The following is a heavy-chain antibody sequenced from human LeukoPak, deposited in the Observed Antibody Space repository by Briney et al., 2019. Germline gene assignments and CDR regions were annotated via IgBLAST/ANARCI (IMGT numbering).Heavy chain of an antibody. CDR3: ARARGDSSGYQQYFQH. CDR2: IYHSGST. CDR1: GGSISSGGYS. D-gene: IGHD3-22*01. V-gene: IGHV4-30-2*01. J-gene: IGHJ1*01. Sequence: SPSQTLSLTCAVSGGSISSGGYSRSWIRQPPGKGLEWIGYIYHSGSTYYNPSLKSRVTISVDRSKNQFSLKLSSVTVADTAVYYCARARGDSSGYQQYFQHWGQGTLVTVSS.